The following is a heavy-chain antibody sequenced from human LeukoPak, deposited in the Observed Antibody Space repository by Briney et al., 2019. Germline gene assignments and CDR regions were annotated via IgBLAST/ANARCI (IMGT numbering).Heavy chain of an antibody. V-gene: IGHV5-51*01. CDR2: IYPGDSDT. CDR1: GYSFTSYW. Sequence: GESLKISCKGSGYSFTSYWSGWGRQMPGKGLEWMWIIYPGDSDTRYSPSFHGQVTISTDKSISTAYLQWSSLKASDTAMYYCARREGERGGLDYWGQGTLVTVSS. D-gene: IGHD1-26*01. CDR3: ARREGERGGLDY. J-gene: IGHJ4*02.